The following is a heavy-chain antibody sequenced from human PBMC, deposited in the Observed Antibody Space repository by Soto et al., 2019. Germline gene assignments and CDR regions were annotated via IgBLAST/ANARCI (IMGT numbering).Heavy chain of an antibody. CDR2: IYADGTT. CDR1: GFAVSNSY. J-gene: IGHJ1*01. Sequence: EVQLVETGGGLIQPGGSLSLSCAASGFAVSNSYMSWVRQAPGKGLEWVSVIYADGTTHSADSVRGRFTISRDSSRNTVYLQVNNLRAEDTAVYYCARDWNGDSVIEHWGQGTLVTVSS. D-gene: IGHD4-17*01. V-gene: IGHV3-53*02. CDR3: ARDWNGDSVIEH.